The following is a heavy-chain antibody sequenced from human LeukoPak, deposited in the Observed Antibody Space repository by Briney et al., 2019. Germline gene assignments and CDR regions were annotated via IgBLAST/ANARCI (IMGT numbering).Heavy chain of an antibody. CDR3: ARVMYYYDSSGYYRLYYYYHMDV. J-gene: IGHJ6*03. Sequence: ASVKVSCKASGYTFTSYGISWVRQAPGQGLEWMGWISAYNGNTNYAQKLQGRVTMTTDTSTGTAYMELRSLRSDDTAVYYCARVMYYYDSSGYYRLYYYYHMDVWGKGTTITIS. D-gene: IGHD3-22*01. V-gene: IGHV1-18*01. CDR2: ISAYNGNT. CDR1: GYTFTSYG.